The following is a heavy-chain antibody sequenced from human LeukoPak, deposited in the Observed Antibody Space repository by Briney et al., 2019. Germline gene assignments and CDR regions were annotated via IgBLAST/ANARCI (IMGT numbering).Heavy chain of an antibody. Sequence: ASVKVSCKASGGTFSSYAISWVRQAPGQGLDWMGRIIPILGIANYAQKFQGRVTITADKSTSTAYLEMSSLRSEDTAVYYCARECSGGSCYPYWGQGTLVTVSS. CDR1: GGTFSSYA. J-gene: IGHJ4*02. V-gene: IGHV1-69*04. CDR3: ARECSGGSCYPY. CDR2: IIPILGIA. D-gene: IGHD2-15*01.